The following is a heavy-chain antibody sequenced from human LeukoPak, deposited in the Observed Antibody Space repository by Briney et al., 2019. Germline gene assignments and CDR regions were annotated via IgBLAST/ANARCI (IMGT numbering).Heavy chain of an antibody. CDR3: ARDAEACGGDCDHYGMDV. CDR2: IWYDGSNK. J-gene: IGHJ6*02. Sequence: GGSLRLSCAASGFTFSSYGMRWVRQAPGKGLEWVAVIWYDGSNKYYADSVKGRFTISGDNSKNTLYLQMNSLRAEDTAVYYCARDAEACGGDCDHYGMDVWGQGTTVTVSS. CDR1: GFTFSSYG. D-gene: IGHD2-21*02. V-gene: IGHV3-33*01.